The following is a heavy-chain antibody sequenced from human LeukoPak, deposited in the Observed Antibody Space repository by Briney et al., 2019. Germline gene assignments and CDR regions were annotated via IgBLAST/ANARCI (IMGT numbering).Heavy chain of an antibody. CDR1: GFAVSSVY. CDR3: ARSYYYGSGTN. V-gene: IGHV3-53*01. J-gene: IGHJ4*02. CDR2: IYSSGST. D-gene: IGHD3-10*01. Sequence: PGGSLRLSCAASGFAVSSVYMTWVRQAPGKGLEWVSVIYSSGSTYYADPVKGRFTISRDNSKNTLYLQMNSLGAEDTAVYYCARSYYYGSGTNWGQGTLVTVSS.